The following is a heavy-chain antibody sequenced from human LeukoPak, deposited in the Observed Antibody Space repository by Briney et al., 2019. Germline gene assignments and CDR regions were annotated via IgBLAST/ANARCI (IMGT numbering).Heavy chain of an antibody. Sequence: GSLRLSCAASGFTFSSYAMSWVRQAPGKGLEWVSAISGSGGSTYYADSVRGRFTLSRDNSKNTLYLQMNSLRADDTTVYYCAKAIRRLRLPFDYWGQGTLVTVSS. V-gene: IGHV3-23*01. CDR1: GFTFSSYA. D-gene: IGHD5-12*01. CDR2: ISGSGGST. CDR3: AKAIRRLRLPFDY. J-gene: IGHJ4*02.